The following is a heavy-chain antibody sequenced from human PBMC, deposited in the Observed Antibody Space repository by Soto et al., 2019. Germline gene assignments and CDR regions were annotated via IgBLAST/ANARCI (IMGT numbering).Heavy chain of an antibody. J-gene: IGHJ6*02. Sequence: QVQLVQSGDEVRKPGSSVKVSCKASGYIFVNYGIAWVRQAPGQGLEWMGWISPYSGNTHYASKVQGRLTMTTDXXXXXXXXXXXXXXSXXXXXXXXXXVDNYVXPTPQDVWGQGTTVTVSS. D-gene: IGHD3-16*01. V-gene: IGHV1-18*01. CDR2: ISPYSGNT. CDR3: XXVDNYVXPTPQDV. CDR1: GYIFVNYG.